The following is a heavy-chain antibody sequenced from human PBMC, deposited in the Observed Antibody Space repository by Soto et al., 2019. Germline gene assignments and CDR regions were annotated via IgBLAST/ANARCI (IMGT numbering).Heavy chain of an antibody. CDR3: ARSPPGVAGRYYFDF. Sequence: QVQLVESGGGVVQPGRSLRLSCAASGFAFSTYGMHWVRQTPGKGLEWVALIWYDGSNKYYADSVKGRFAISRDNSKNSRYLQMHSLRAEHTAVYFCARSPPGVAGRYYFDFWGQGTLVTVSS. V-gene: IGHV3-33*01. J-gene: IGHJ4*02. CDR2: IWYDGSNK. D-gene: IGHD6-6*01. CDR1: GFAFSTYG.